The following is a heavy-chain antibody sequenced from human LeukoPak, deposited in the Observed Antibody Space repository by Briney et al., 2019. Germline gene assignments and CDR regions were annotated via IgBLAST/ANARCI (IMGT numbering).Heavy chain of an antibody. V-gene: IGHV4-59*08. CDR2: VFYTGST. CDR3: ARRGDSHAIFDY. CDR1: GASINSYY. J-gene: IGHJ4*02. D-gene: IGHD5-18*01. Sequence: SETLSLTCTVSGASINSYYWSWIRQPPGGELEWIGYVFYTGSTNYNSSLKSRVTISVDTSKNQFSLKLSSVTAADTAVYYCARRGDSHAIFDYWGQGILVTVSS.